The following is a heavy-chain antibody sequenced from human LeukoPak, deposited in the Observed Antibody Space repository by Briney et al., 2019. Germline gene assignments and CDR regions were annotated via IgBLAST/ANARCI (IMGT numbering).Heavy chain of an antibody. Sequence: GGSLRLSCAASGFTFSSYSMNWVRQAPGKGLEWVSSISSSSSYIYYADSVKGRFTISRDNAKNSLYLQMNSLRAEDTAVYYCARASGSYQVFDYWGQGTLVTVSS. J-gene: IGHJ4*02. CDR1: GFTFSSYS. CDR3: ARASGSYQVFDY. CDR2: ISSSSSYI. D-gene: IGHD1-26*01. V-gene: IGHV3-21*01.